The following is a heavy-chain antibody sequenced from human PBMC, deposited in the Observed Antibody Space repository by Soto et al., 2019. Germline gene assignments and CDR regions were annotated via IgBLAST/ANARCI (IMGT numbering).Heavy chain of an antibody. V-gene: IGHV4-59*08. Sequence: QVQLQESGPGLVKPSETLSLTCTVSGGSISSYYWSWIRQPPGKGLEWNGYIYYSGSTNYNPSLKSRLTTSVDTAKNQFSRKLSSLTAADTAGYYCARHVHSVLGATVFDYSGQGTRVAVFS. CDR3: ARHVHSVLGATVFDY. CDR1: GGSISSYY. CDR2: IYYSGST. J-gene: IGHJ4*02. D-gene: IGHD1-26*01.